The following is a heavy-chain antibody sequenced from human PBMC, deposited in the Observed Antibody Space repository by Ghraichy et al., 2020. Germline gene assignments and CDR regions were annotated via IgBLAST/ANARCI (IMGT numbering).Heavy chain of an antibody. J-gene: IGHJ4*02. CDR1: GGSISSYY. CDR2: IYYSGST. CDR3: ARGVQQLVSEAYFDY. D-gene: IGHD6-6*01. Sequence: SETLSLTCTVSGGSISSYYWSWIRQPPGKGLEWIGYIYYSGSTNYNPSLKSRVTISVDTSKNQFSLKLSSVTATDTAVYYCARGVQQLVSEAYFDYWGQGTLVTVSS. V-gene: IGHV4-59*01.